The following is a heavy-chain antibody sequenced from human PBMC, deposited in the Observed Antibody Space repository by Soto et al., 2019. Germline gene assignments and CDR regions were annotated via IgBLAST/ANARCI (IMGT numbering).Heavy chain of an antibody. V-gene: IGHV1-69*01. Sequence: QVQLVQSGAEVKKPGSSVKVSCKASGATFSSYAISWVRQAPGQGLEWRGGIIPISGTATYAQKFQGRVTITADESTSTAYMELSSLRSEDTAVYYCARSQGSSTSLEVYYYYYYGMDVWGQGTTVTVSS. D-gene: IGHD2-2*01. CDR1: GATFSSYA. J-gene: IGHJ6*02. CDR3: ARSQGSSTSLEVYYYYYYGMDV. CDR2: IIPISGTA.